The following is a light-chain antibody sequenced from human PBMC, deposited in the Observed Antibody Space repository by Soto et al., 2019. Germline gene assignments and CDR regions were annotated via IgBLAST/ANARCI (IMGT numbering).Light chain of an antibody. V-gene: IGLV1-44*01. J-gene: IGLJ3*02. CDR2: NKN. CDR3: SAWDDRLNGPV. CDR1: RSNIGSHP. Sequence: QSVLTQPPSASGTPGQRVTVSCSGSRSNIGSHPVHWYQQLPGTAPKLLIFNKNLRPSGVPDRFSGSQSGTSASLAIGGLQSEDEAHYYCSAWDDRLNGPVFGGGTKLTVL.